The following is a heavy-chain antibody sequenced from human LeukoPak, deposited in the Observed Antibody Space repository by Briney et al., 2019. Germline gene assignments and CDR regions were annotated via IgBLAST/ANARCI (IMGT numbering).Heavy chain of an antibody. CDR1: GGSISSSSYY. Sequence: SETLSLTCTVSGGSISSSSYYWGWIRQPPGKGLEWIGSIYYSGSTYYNPSLKSRVTISVDTSKNQFSLKLSSVTAADTAVYYCARRSAYNWNYFDYWGQGTLVTVSS. CDR2: IYYSGST. J-gene: IGHJ4*02. V-gene: IGHV4-39*01. CDR3: ARRSAYNWNYFDY. D-gene: IGHD1-20*01.